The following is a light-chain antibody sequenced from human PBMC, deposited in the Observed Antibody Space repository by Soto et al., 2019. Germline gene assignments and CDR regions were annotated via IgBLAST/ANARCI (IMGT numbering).Light chain of an antibody. V-gene: IGKV3-11*01. CDR3: QQRSNWPLT. J-gene: IGKJ4*01. CDR1: QSVAGS. Sequence: DIVLTQSPATLSLSPGERATLSCRASQSVAGSLAWYQQKPGQTPRLHIYDASNRATGIPARFNGSGFETDFTLTVSSLEPEDFAVYYCQQRSNWPLTFGGGTKVEIK. CDR2: DAS.